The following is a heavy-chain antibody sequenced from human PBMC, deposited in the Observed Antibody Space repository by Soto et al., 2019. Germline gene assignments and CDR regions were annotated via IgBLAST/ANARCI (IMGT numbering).Heavy chain of an antibody. Sequence: SVKVSCKASGGTFSSYAISWVRQAPGQGLEWMGGIIPIFGTANYAQKFQGRVTITADESTSTAYMELSSLRSEDTAVYYCARGYCSGGSCPPHFDYWGQGTLVTVSS. CDR3: ARGYCSGGSCPPHFDY. D-gene: IGHD2-15*01. V-gene: IGHV1-69*13. CDR2: IIPIFGTA. CDR1: GGTFSSYA. J-gene: IGHJ4*02.